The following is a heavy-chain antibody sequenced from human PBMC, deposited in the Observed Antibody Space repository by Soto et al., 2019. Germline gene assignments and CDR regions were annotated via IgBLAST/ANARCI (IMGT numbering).Heavy chain of an antibody. J-gene: IGHJ5*02. Sequence: SETLSLTCTVAGGSISSYYWSWIRQPAGKGLEWIGRIYTSGSTNYNPSLKSRVTMSVDTSKNQFSLKLSSVTAADTAVYYCARNGYSSGWFTHNWFDPWGQGTLVTVSS. V-gene: IGHV4-4*07. CDR1: GGSISSYY. D-gene: IGHD6-19*01. CDR2: IYTSGST. CDR3: ARNGYSSGWFTHNWFDP.